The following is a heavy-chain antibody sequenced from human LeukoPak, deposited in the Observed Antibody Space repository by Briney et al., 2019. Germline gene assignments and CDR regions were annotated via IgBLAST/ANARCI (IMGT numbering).Heavy chain of an antibody. CDR3: ARRARSGVVVITTHDAFDI. CDR1: GYSFTSYW. CDR2: IYPGDSDT. J-gene: IGHJ3*02. D-gene: IGHD3-22*01. Sequence: GESLKISCEGSGYSFTSYWIGWVRQMPGKGLEWMGIIYPGDSDTRYSPSFQGQVTISADKSISTAYLQWSSLKASDTAMYYCARRARSGVVVITTHDAFDIWGQGTMVTVSS. V-gene: IGHV5-51*01.